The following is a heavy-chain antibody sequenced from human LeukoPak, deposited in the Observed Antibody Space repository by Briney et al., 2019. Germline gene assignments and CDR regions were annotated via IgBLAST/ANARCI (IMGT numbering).Heavy chain of an antibody. Sequence: GGSLRLSCAASGFTFSSYSMNWVRQAPGKGLEWVSYISSSSSYIYYADSVKGRFTISRDNAKNSLYLQMNSLRAEDTAVYYCARDRVRKNAFDIWGQGTMVTVSS. CDR3: ARDRVRKNAFDI. CDR2: ISSSSSYI. V-gene: IGHV3-21*01. J-gene: IGHJ3*02. CDR1: GFTFSSYS. D-gene: IGHD2-21*01.